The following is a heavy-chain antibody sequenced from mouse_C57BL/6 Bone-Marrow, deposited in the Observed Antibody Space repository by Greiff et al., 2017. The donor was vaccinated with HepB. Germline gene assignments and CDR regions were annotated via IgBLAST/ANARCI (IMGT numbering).Heavy chain of an antibody. D-gene: IGHD2-1*01. CDR3: AIQIYYGNYGFAY. J-gene: IGHJ3*01. V-gene: IGHV1-74*01. CDR2: IHPSDSDT. CDR1: GYTFTSYW. Sequence: QVHVKQPGAELVKPGASVKVSCKASGYTFTSYWMHWVKQRPGQGLEWIGRIHPSDSDTNYNQKFKGKATLTVDKSSSTAYMQLSSLTSEDSAVYYCAIQIYYGNYGFAYWGQGTLVTVSA.